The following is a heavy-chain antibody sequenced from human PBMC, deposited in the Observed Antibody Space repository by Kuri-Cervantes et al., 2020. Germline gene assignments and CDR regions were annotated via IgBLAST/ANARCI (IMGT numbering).Heavy chain of an antibody. CDR3: ARGVVVVIAAVYYYYMDV. CDR2: INHSGST. Sequence: SETLSLTCAVSGYSISSGYYWGWIRQPPGKGLEWIGEINHSGSTNYNPSLKSRVTISVDTSKNQFSLKLSSVTAADTAVYYCARGVVVVIAAVYYYYMDVWGKGTTVTVSS. V-gene: IGHV4-38-2*01. CDR1: GYSISSGYY. D-gene: IGHD2-15*01. J-gene: IGHJ6*03.